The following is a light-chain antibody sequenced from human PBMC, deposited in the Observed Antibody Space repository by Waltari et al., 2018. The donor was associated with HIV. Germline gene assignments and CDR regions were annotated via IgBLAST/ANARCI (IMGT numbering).Light chain of an antibody. J-gene: IGLJ2*01. CDR2: QDK. CDR3: QAWDSYTAR. CDR1: KLGERY. V-gene: IGLV3-1*01. Sequence: SFELTQPPSVSLSPGQTADISCSGDKLGERYACWYQQRPGPSPVLVIYQDKKRPSGIHERFSGSNSGNTATVTISGTQAMDEADYYCQAWDSYTARFGGGTKLTVL.